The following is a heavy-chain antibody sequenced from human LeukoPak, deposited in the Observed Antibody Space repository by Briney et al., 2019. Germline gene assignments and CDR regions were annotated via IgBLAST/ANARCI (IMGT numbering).Heavy chain of an antibody. V-gene: IGHV1-46*01. Sequence: GASVKVSCKASGYIFTGYYMHWVRQAPGQGLEWMGVINPSGGSTSYAQRFQGRVTMTRDMSTSTFYMELSSLRSEDTAVYYCARHSLPGTTPFDYWGQGTLVTVSS. CDR3: ARHSLPGTTPFDY. CDR1: GYIFTGYY. J-gene: IGHJ4*02. CDR2: INPSGGST. D-gene: IGHD1-1*01.